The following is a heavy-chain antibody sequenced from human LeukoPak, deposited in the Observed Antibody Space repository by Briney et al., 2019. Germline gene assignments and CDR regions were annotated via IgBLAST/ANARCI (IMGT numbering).Heavy chain of an antibody. CDR1: GFTFSSYG. J-gene: IGHJ4*02. Sequence: GGSLRLSCAASGFTFSSYGMHWVRQAPGKGLEWVAVISYDGSNKYYADSVKGRFTISRDNSKNTLYLQMNSLRAEDTAVYYCARDQSVVVAATLDYWGQGTLVTVSS. CDR2: ISYDGSNK. V-gene: IGHV3-30*03. D-gene: IGHD2-15*01. CDR3: ARDQSVVVAATLDY.